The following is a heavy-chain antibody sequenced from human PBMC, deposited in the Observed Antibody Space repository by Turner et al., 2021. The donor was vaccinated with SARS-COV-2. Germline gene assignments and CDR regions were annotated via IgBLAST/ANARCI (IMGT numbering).Heavy chain of an antibody. CDR1: GGSLSGYY. D-gene: IGHD3-3*01. CDR3: GRGDESRESGVV. CDR2: VHPYGST. J-gene: IGHJ4*02. Sequence: QLQLQQWYAGPLKPSESLSLICAVNGGSLSGYYWIWIRQPPGKGLEWIGEVHPYGSTYYYPSFKSRVSTSVDTSKNQFSQKLNSVPAADKAVDYCGRGDESRESGVVWGQGTLVTVSS. V-gene: IGHV4-34*01.